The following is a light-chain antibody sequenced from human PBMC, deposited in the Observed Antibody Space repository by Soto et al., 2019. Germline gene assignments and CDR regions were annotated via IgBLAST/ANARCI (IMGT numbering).Light chain of an antibody. CDR1: HTFSSF. CDR2: GAS. Sequence: DIQMTQSPSSLSASVGDTVTITCRASHTFSSFLNWYQQRPGKAPKLLISGASTLRSGVPSRFSGSGSGTKFTLTINGLQPEDFATYYCLQSYCSPFTFGHGTKLEVK. CDR3: LQSYCSPFT. J-gene: IGKJ2*01. V-gene: IGKV1-39*01.